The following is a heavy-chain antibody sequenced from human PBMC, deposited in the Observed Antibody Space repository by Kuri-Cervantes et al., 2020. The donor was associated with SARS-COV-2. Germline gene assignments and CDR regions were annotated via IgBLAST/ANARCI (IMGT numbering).Heavy chain of an antibody. CDR3: ARGRQWLALYYFDY. CDR1: GFPFSSYW. CDR2: IKQDGSEK. J-gene: IGHJ4*02. Sequence: GESLKISCAASGFPFSSYWMSWVRQAPGKGLEWVANIKQDGSEKYYVDSVKGRFTISRDNAKNSLYLQMNSLRAEDTAVYYCARGRQWLALYYFDYWGQGTLVTVSS. V-gene: IGHV3-7*01. D-gene: IGHD6-19*01.